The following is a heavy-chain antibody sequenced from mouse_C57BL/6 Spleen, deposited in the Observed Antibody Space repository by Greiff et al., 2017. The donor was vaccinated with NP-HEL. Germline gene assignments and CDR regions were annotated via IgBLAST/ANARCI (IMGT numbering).Heavy chain of an antibody. V-gene: IGHV1-47*01. D-gene: IGHD1-1*01. CDR1: GYTFTTYP. CDR2: FHPYNDDT. Sequence: VNVVESGAELVKPGASVKMSCKASGYTFTTYPIEWMKQNHGKSLEWIGNFHPYNDDTKYNEKFKGKATLTVEKSSSTVYLELSRLTSDDSAVYYCARVYYGSSYWYFDVWGTGTTVTVSS. CDR3: ARVYYGSSYWYFDV. J-gene: IGHJ1*03.